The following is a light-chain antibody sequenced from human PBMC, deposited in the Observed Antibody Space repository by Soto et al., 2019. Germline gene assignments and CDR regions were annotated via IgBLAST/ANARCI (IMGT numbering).Light chain of an antibody. V-gene: IGKV3-11*01. CDR3: EQRANWPPYT. J-gene: IGKJ2*01. Sequence: EIVLTQSPATLSLSPGERATLSCRASETISSYLAWYQQKPGQAPMRLIYDASNRATGIPARFSGSGSGTDFTLTISSLEPEDFAVYYCEQRANWPPYTFGQGTKLEIK. CDR2: DAS. CDR1: ETISSY.